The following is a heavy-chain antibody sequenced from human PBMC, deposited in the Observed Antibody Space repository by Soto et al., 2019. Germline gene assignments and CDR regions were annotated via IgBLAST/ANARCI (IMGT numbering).Heavy chain of an antibody. V-gene: IGHV1-69*04. CDR2: INAGHGKA. J-gene: IGHJ5*02. D-gene: IGHD2-15*01. Sequence: GKGLEWMGRINAGHGKAKYSQKFQGRVTITGDKSASTAYMELSSLRSEDTAVYYCARANKLPHYKWFELWGQGTLVIVTS. CDR3: ARANKLPHYKWFEL.